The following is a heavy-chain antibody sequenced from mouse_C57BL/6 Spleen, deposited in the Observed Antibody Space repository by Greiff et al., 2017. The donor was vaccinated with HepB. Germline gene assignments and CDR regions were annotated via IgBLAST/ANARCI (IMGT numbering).Heavy chain of an antibody. CDR2: IHPNSGST. CDR3: ARDEGYYPWFAY. J-gene: IGHJ3*01. Sequence: VQLQQPGAELVKPGASVKLSCKASGYTFTSYWMHWVKQRPGQGLEWIGMIHPNSGSTNYNEKFKSKATLTVDKSSSTAYMQLSSLTSEDSAVYYCARDEGYYPWFAYWGQGTLVTVSA. CDR1: GYTFTSYW. V-gene: IGHV1-64*01. D-gene: IGHD2-3*01.